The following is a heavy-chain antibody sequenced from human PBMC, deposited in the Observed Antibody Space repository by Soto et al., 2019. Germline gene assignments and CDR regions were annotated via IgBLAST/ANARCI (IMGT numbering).Heavy chain of an antibody. CDR1: GGSISSSSYY. Sequence: SDTLFLTCTVSGGSISSSSYYWGWIRQPPGMGLEWIGSIYYSGSTYYNPSLKSRVTISVDTSKNQFSLKLSSVTAADTAVYYCPRESMFWSGYYDPGWFDPWGQGTLVTVSS. V-gene: IGHV4-39*01. CDR3: PRESMFWSGYYDPGWFDP. J-gene: IGHJ5*02. CDR2: IYYSGST. D-gene: IGHD3-3*01.